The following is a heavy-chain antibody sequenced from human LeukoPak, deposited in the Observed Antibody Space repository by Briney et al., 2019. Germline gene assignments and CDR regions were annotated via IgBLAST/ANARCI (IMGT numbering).Heavy chain of an antibody. V-gene: IGHV4-4*07. Sequence: SETLSLTCTVSGGSISSYYWSWIRQPAGKGLEWIGRIYTSGSTNYNPSLKSRVTMSVDTSKNQFSLKLSSVTAADTAVYYCARERLKQWPDPHSYWYFDLWGRGTLVTVSS. J-gene: IGHJ2*01. D-gene: IGHD6-19*01. CDR3: ARERLKQWPDPHSYWYFDL. CDR2: IYTSGST. CDR1: GGSISSYY.